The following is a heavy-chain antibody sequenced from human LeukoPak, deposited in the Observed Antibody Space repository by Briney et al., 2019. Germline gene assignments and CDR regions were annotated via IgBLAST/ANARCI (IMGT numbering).Heavy chain of an antibody. CDR1: GFTFSTYG. Sequence: GRSLRLSCTASGFTFSTYGMHWVRQAPGKGLEWVALISYDGTNKYYADSVKGRFTIYRDNSKNTLYLQMNSLSADDTAVYYCAKGEDSSGWYYFDYWGQGTLVTVSS. V-gene: IGHV3-30*18. CDR2: ISYDGTNK. D-gene: IGHD6-19*01. CDR3: AKGEDSSGWYYFDY. J-gene: IGHJ4*02.